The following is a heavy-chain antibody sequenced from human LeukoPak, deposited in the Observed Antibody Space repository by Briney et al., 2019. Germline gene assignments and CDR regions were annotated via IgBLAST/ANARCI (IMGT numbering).Heavy chain of an antibody. V-gene: IGHV3-23*01. CDR3: ASNYYDSSGYYWAPYYYYGMDV. D-gene: IGHD3-22*01. Sequence: PRGSLRLSCAASGFTFSSYAMSWVRQAPGKGLEWVSGISGSGGSTYYADSVKGRFTISRDNSKNTLYLQMNSLRAEDTAVYYCASNYYDSSGYYWAPYYYYGMDVWGQGTTVTVSS. J-gene: IGHJ6*02. CDR2: ISGSGGST. CDR1: GFTFSSYA.